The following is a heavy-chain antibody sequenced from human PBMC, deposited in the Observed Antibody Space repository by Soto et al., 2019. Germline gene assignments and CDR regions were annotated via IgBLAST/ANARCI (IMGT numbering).Heavy chain of an antibody. CDR2: ISHSSSII. J-gene: IGHJ4*02. V-gene: IGHV3-48*01. CDR1: GFTFSSYS. CDR3: ARGPPHLDSR. Sequence: VGSLRLSCVASGFTFSSYSMNWVRQAPGKGLEWVSYISHSSSIIHYADSVKGRFTISRDNAENSLYLQMNSLRAEDTAVYYCARGPPHLDSRWGQGTLVSVSS.